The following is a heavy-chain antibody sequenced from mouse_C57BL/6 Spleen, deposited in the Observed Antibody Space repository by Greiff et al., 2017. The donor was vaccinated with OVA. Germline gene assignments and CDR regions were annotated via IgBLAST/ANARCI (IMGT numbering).Heavy chain of an antibody. CDR3: ARMGMGNYIYYAMDY. CDR2: ISNLAYSI. J-gene: IGHJ4*01. Sequence: EVKLVESGGGLVQPGGSLKLSCAASGFTFSDYGMAWVRQAPRKGPEWVAFISNLAYSIYYADTVTGRFTISRENAKNTLYLEMSSLRSEDTAMYYCARMGMGNYIYYAMDYWGQGTSVTVSS. V-gene: IGHV5-15*04. D-gene: IGHD2-1*01. CDR1: GFTFSDYG.